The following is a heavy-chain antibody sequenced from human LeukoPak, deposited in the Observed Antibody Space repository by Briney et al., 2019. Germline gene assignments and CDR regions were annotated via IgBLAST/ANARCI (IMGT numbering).Heavy chain of an antibody. CDR2: IYYSGST. Sequence: SETLSLTCTVSGASISSYYWSWIRQPPGKGLEWIGYIYYSGSTNYNPSLKSRVTISVDTSKNQFSLKLSSVTAADTAVYYCAREDYYGSGSQALGYWGQGTLVTVSS. V-gene: IGHV4-59*01. CDR3: AREDYYGSGSQALGY. D-gene: IGHD3-10*01. CDR1: GASISSYY. J-gene: IGHJ4*02.